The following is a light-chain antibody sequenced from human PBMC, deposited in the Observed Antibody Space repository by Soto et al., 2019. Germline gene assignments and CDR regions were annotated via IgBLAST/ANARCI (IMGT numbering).Light chain of an antibody. CDR1: SSNIGTNT. CDR2: SND. J-gene: IGLJ3*02. V-gene: IGLV1-44*01. CDR3: PAWDDSLNGWV. Sequence: QSVLTQPPSASGTPGQRVPISCSGSSSNIGTNTVNWYQQLPGTAPKLLIYSNDQRPSGVPDRFSGSKSGTSASLAISGLESEDEADYYCPAWDDSLNGWVFGGGPKLTVL.